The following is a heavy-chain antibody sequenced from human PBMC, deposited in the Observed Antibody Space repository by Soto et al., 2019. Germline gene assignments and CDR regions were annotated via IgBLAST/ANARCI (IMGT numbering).Heavy chain of an antibody. CDR3: ARFGMATTKRSPPYYIDY. CDR2: ISGSGGGT. J-gene: IGHJ4*02. Sequence: LRLSCAASGFTFSSYAMSWVRQAPGKGLEWVSSISGSGGGTYYADSVKGRFTFSRDNSKNTLYLQMNSLRAEDTAVYYCARFGMATTKRSPPYYIDYWGQGALVTVSS. V-gene: IGHV3-23*01. CDR1: GFTFSSYA. D-gene: IGHD1-1*01.